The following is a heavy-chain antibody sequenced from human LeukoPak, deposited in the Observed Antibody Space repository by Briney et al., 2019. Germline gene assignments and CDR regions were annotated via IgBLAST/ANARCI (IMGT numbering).Heavy chain of an antibody. J-gene: IGHJ4*02. CDR2: IIPILGIA. Sequence: ASVKVSCKASGGTFSSYTISWVRQAPGQGLEWMGRIIPILGIANYAQKFQGRVTITADKFTSTAYMELSSLRSEDTAVYYCARPGRYCSSTSCYNYFDYWGQGTLVTVSS. CDR1: GGTFSSYT. D-gene: IGHD2-2*02. CDR3: ARPGRYCSSTSCYNYFDY. V-gene: IGHV1-69*02.